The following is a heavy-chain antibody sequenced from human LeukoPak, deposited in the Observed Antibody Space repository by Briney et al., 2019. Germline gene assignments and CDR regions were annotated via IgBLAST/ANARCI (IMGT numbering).Heavy chain of an antibody. D-gene: IGHD2-21*01. Sequence: SETLSLTCAVSGYSISSSYYWGWIRQPPGKGLEWIGSIYYSGSTYYNPSLKSRVTISVDTSKNQFSLKLSSVTAADTAVYYCARLLASHIDYYFDYWGQGTLVTVSS. V-gene: IGHV4-38-2*01. J-gene: IGHJ4*02. CDR2: IYYSGST. CDR1: GYSISSSYY. CDR3: ARLLASHIDYYFDY.